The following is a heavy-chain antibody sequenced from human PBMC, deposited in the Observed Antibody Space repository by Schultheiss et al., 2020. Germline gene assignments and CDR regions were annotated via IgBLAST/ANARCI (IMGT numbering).Heavy chain of an antibody. Sequence: GGSLRLSCAASGFIFSHYGMHWVRQAPGKGLEWVAVISYDGSEEYYADSVKGRFSISRDNVKNSLYLQMNSLRAEDTAVYYCASGSGSYYNVHWGQGTLVTVSS. CDR3: ASGSGSYYNVH. CDR1: GFIFSHYG. CDR2: ISYDGSEE. J-gene: IGHJ4*02. V-gene: IGHV3-30*03. D-gene: IGHD3-10*01.